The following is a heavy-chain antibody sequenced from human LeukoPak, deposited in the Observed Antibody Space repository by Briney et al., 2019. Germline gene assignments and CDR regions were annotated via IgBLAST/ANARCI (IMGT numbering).Heavy chain of an antibody. V-gene: IGHV3-7*01. CDR1: GFTFNLYW. CDR3: ARGLHTHDH. J-gene: IGHJ4*02. Sequence: GGPLRLSCAASGFTFNLYWMTWVRQAPGKGLEWVANIKPDGSEASYVDSVKGRFTLSRDNAKNSLYLHMDSLRDEDSAVYYCARGLHTHDHWGQGALVTVSS. D-gene: IGHD4-11*01. CDR2: IKPDGSEA.